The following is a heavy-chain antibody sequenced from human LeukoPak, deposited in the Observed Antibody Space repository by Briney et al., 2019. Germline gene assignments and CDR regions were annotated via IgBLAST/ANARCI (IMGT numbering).Heavy chain of an antibody. V-gene: IGHV3-48*03. J-gene: IGHJ4*02. CDR3: AREGYYDILTGYYPLFDY. D-gene: IGHD3-9*01. CDR1: GFTFSSYE. CDR2: ISSSGSTI. Sequence: GGSLRLSCAASGFTFSSYEMNWVRQAPGKGLECVSYISSSGSTIYYADSVKGRFTISRDNGKNSLYLQMNSLRAEDTAVYYCAREGYYDILTGYYPLFDYWGQGTLVTVSS.